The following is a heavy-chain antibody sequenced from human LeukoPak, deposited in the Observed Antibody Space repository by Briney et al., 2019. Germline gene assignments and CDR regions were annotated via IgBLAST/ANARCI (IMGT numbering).Heavy chain of an antibody. J-gene: IGHJ4*02. Sequence: ASVKVSCKASGYTFTDYYMLWVRQAPGQGLEWMGWINLNTGDTNYAQKFQGRVTMIRDTSIGTAFMELSSLRSDDTALYYCARGDLLTGYYLYSLDCWGQGTLVTVSS. CDR2: INLNTGDT. V-gene: IGHV1-2*02. CDR3: ARGDLLTGYYLYSLDC. CDR1: GYTFTDYY. D-gene: IGHD3-9*01.